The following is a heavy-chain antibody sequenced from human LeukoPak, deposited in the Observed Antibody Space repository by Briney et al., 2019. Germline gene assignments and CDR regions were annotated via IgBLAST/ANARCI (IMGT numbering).Heavy chain of an antibody. V-gene: IGHV3-21*01. Sequence: GGSLRLSCATSGFTFDTYNLNWVRQAPGKGLEWVATIRSYSSYIHYADSVKGRFSVSRDDAKRSLYLQMSSLIAEDTAVYYCARETYYGSGSYSDFALDYWGQGTLVTVSS. CDR3: ARETYYGSGSYSDFALDY. CDR1: GFTFDTYN. CDR2: IRSYSSYI. J-gene: IGHJ4*02. D-gene: IGHD3-10*01.